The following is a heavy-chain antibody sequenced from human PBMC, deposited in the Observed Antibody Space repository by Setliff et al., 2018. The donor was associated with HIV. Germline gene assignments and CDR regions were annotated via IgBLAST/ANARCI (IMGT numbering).Heavy chain of an antibody. D-gene: IGHD6-19*01. CDR2: ISPYNGNT. CDR3: ARVRNHLAVSPWYSYMDV. CDR1: GYTFATYG. J-gene: IGHJ6*03. Sequence: ASVKVSCKASGYTFATYGISWVRQAPGQGLEWMGWISPYNGNTNYAQMVQGRVTMTTDTSTSTAYMELRSLRSDDTALYYCARVRNHLAVSPWYSYMDVWGKGTTVTVSS. V-gene: IGHV1-18*01.